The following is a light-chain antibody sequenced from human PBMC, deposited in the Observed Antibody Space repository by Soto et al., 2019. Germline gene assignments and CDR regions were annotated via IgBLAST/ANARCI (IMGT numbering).Light chain of an antibody. CDR2: GAS. V-gene: IGKV3-15*01. J-gene: IGKJ4*01. CDR1: QGVSRK. CDR3: QQDYTWPIT. Sequence: EIVMTQSPATLSVAPGERVTFSCRASQGVSRKLAWYQHKPGQAPRLLISGASTGATGIPARFSGSGSGTEFTLTISSLQSEDCAVYYCQQDYTWPITFGGGTKVEIK.